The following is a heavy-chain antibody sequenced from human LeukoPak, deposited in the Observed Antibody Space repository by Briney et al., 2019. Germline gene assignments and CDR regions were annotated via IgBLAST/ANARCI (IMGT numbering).Heavy chain of an antibody. V-gene: IGHV1-18*01. CDR3: ASEGRNYDFWSGLDP. CDR1: GYTFTSYG. CDR2: ISAYNGNT. J-gene: IGHJ5*02. D-gene: IGHD3-3*01. Sequence: ASVKVSCKASGYTFTSYGISWVRQAPGQGLEWMGWISAYNGNTNYAQKLQGRVTMTTDTSTSTAYMELSSLRSEDTAVYYCASEGRNYDFWSGLDPWGQGTLVTVSS.